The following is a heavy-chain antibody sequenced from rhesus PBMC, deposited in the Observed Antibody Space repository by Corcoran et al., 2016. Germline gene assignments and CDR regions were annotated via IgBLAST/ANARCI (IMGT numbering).Heavy chain of an antibody. Sequence: EVQLVESGGGLVQPGGSLRLSCAASGFTFSTYGMSWVHQAPGKGLEWVSYISNGGSSTYYADSVKGRFTISRDNAKNTLSLQMSSLRPEDTAVYYCAKAQAFDYWGQGVLVTVSS. CDR2: ISNGGSST. CDR3: AKAQAFDY. V-gene: IGHV3S5*01. J-gene: IGHJ4*01. CDR1: GFTFSTYG.